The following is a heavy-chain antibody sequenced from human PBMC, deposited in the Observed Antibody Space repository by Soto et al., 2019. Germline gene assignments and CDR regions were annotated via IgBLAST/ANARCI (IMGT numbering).Heavy chain of an antibody. CDR3: ARDPVTLVRGVLPYLDY. D-gene: IGHD3-10*01. J-gene: IGHJ4*02. V-gene: IGHV1-3*01. CDR1: GYTFMSYP. CDR2: INAGDDIT. Sequence: ASVKVSCKASGYTFMSYPLHWVRQAPGQRPEWMGWINAGDDITQFSQKFQGRLTFTRDTSASTGYMELRSLRSEDTAVYYCARDPVTLVRGVLPYLDYWGQGTPVTVSS.